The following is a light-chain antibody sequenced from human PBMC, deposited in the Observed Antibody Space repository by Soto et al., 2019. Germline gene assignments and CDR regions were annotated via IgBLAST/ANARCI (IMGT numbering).Light chain of an antibody. Sequence: EIVLTQSPGTLSLSPGERATLSCRASQSVSTRYLAGYQQKPGQAPRLLIYGASSRATGIPDRFSGSGSEKDFTLTISRLEPEDFAVYYCQQYGSSLAITFGQGTRLEIK. CDR2: GAS. V-gene: IGKV3-20*01. CDR3: QQYGSSLAIT. J-gene: IGKJ5*01. CDR1: QSVSTRY.